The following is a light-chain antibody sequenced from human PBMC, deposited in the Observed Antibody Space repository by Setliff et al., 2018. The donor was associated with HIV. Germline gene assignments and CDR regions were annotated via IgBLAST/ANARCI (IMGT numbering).Light chain of an antibody. CDR2: EVS. CDR3: SSYTTSATYV. CDR1: SSDVGGYNY. V-gene: IGLV2-14*01. Sequence: ALTQPASVSGSPGQSITISCTGTSSDVGGYNYVSWYQQHPGKAPKLMIYEVSNRPSGISNRFSGSKSGNTASLTISGLQAEDEADYYCSSYTTSATYVFGTGTKVTVL. J-gene: IGLJ1*01.